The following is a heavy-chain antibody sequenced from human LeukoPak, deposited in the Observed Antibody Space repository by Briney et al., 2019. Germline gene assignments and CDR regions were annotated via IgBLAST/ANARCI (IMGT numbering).Heavy chain of an antibody. D-gene: IGHD2-2*01. CDR3: ARGLGYCTSTTCLLPFDY. CDR2: IYSGGST. J-gene: IGHJ4*02. Sequence: GGSLRLSCAASGFTVSTYYMTWVRQAPGKGLECVSAIYSGGSTYYADSVKGRFTVSRDNSKNTLYLQMNSLRAEGTAMYYCARGLGYCTSTTCLLPFDYWGQGTLVTVSS. V-gene: IGHV3-53*01. CDR1: GFTVSTYY.